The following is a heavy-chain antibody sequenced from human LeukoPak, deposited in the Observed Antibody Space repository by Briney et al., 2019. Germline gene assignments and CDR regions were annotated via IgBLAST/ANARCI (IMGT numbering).Heavy chain of an antibody. Sequence: GSLRLSCAASGFTFSSYEMNWVRQAPGKGLEWVSYISSSGSTIYYADSVKGRFTISRDNAKNSLYLQINSLRAEDTAVYYCARVPFLRAGWFGPWGQGTLVTVSS. V-gene: IGHV3-48*03. D-gene: IGHD2-2*01. CDR1: GFTFSSYE. J-gene: IGHJ5*02. CDR3: ARVPFLRAGWFGP. CDR2: ISSSGSTI.